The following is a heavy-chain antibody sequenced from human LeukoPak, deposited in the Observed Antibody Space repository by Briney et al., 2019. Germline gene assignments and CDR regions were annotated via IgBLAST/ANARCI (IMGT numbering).Heavy chain of an antibody. D-gene: IGHD3-22*01. CDR1: GGSISSDY. CDR3: ARVGDYYDSIGYYLGPSLDY. V-gene: IGHV4-59*01. Sequence: PSETLSLTCTVSGGSISSDYWSWIRQPPEKGLEWIGYIYYSGSTNYNPSLKSRVTMSVDTSKNQFSLNLNSVTAADTAVYYCARVGDYYDSIGYYLGPSLDYWGQGTLVTVSS. J-gene: IGHJ4*02. CDR2: IYYSGST.